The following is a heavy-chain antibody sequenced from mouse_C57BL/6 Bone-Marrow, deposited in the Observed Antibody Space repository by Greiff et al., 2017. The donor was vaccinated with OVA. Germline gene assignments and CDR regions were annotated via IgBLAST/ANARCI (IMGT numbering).Heavy chain of an antibody. J-gene: IGHJ4*01. CDR1: GFTFSSYA. CDR3: ARDSSQPYYAMDY. CDR2: ISDGGSYT. D-gene: IGHD1-1*01. V-gene: IGHV5-4*01. Sequence: EVQVVESGGGLVKPGGSLKLSCAASGFTFSSYAMSWVRQTPEKRLEWVATISDGGSYTYYPDNVKGRFTISRDNAKNNLYLQMSHLKSEDTAMYYCARDSSQPYYAMDYWGQGTSVTGSS.